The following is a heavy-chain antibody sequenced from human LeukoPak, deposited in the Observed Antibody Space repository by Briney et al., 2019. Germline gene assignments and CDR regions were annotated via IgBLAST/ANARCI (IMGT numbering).Heavy chain of an antibody. J-gene: IGHJ4*02. CDR1: GFTFDDYA. V-gene: IGHV3-9*01. CDR2: ISWNSGSI. Sequence: GGSLRLSCAASGFTFDDYAMHWVRQAPGKGLEWVSGISWNSGSIGYADSVKGRFTISRDNAKNSLYLQMNSLRAEDTALYYCAKGGRYGGDPKEYYFDYWGQGTLVTVSS. CDR3: AKGGRYGGDPKEYYFDY. D-gene: IGHD4-23*01.